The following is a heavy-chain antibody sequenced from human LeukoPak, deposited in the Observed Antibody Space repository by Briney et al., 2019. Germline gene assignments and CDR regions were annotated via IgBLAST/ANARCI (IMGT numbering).Heavy chain of an antibody. J-gene: IGHJ4*02. CDR2: INSGSTYI. Sequence: GGSLRLSCAASGFTLNDYTINWVRQAPGKGLEWVSSINSGSTYIFYPESVEGRFTLSRDNAKNSLYLQMSSLRAEDTAVYYCARGGDYDDYWGQGTLVTFSS. CDR3: ARGGDYDDY. V-gene: IGHV3-21*01. D-gene: IGHD4-17*01. CDR1: GFTLNDYT.